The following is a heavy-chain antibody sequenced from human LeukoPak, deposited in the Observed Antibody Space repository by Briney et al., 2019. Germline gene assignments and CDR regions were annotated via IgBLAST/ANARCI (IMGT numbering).Heavy chain of an antibody. CDR2: ISYDGSDK. CDR3: ARGDVRYRYYFDY. CDR1: GFTFSSYA. Sequence: PGRSLRLSCAASGFTFSSYAMHWVRQAPGKGLEWVAVISYDGSDKYYADSVKGRFTISRDNSKNTLYLQMNSLRAEDTAVYYCARGDVRYRYYFDYWGQGTLVTVSS. D-gene: IGHD5-18*01. V-gene: IGHV3-30-3*01. J-gene: IGHJ4*02.